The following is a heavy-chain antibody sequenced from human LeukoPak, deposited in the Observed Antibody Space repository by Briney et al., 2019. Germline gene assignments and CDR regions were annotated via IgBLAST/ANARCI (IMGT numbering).Heavy chain of an antibody. CDR1: GFTFSNSW. CDR3: ATRAAPITTAMIFDY. D-gene: IGHD3-3*01. CDR2: IKQDGSEK. V-gene: IGHV3-7*03. J-gene: IGHJ4*02. Sequence: PGGSLRLSCAASGFTFSNSWMSWVRQAPGKGLEWVANIKQDGSEKYYVDSVKDRFTISRDNAKNSLYQEMNSLRVEDTAVYYCATRAAPITTAMIFDYWGQGTLVTVSS.